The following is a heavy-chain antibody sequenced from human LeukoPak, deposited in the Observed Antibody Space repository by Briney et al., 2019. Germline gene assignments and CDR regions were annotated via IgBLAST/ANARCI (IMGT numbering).Heavy chain of an antibody. CDR2: VSGSDENK. CDR1: GFTFSDYY. CDR3: ARAGLGGHYIDY. D-gene: IGHD2-15*01. J-gene: IGHJ4*02. V-gene: IGHV3-11*01. Sequence: GGSLRLSCAASGFTFSDYYMTWIRQAPGQGLEWISYVSGSDENKYYAGSVRGRFAISKDNAEKSLFLQMSNVRAEDTAVYYCARAGLGGHYIDYWGQGTLVTVSS.